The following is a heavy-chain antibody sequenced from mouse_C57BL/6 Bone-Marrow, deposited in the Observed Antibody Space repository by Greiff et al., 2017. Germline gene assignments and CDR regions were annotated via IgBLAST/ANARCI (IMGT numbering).Heavy chain of an antibody. V-gene: IGHV1-82*01. CDR3: ARNGVYYYGYWYFDV. CDR2: IYPGDGDT. D-gene: IGHD1-1*01. CDR1: GYAFSSSW. Sequence: QVQLKQSGPELVKPGASVKISCKASGYAFSSSWMNWVKQRPGKGLEWIGRIYPGDGDTNYNGKVKGKATLTADKSSSTAYMQLSSLTSEDSAVYFCARNGVYYYGYWYFDVWGTGTTVTVSS. J-gene: IGHJ1*03.